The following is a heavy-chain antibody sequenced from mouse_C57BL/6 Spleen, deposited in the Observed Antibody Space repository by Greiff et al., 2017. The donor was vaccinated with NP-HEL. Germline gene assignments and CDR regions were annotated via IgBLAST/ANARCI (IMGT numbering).Heavy chain of an antibody. CDR1: GYSFTGYF. CDR2: INPYNGDT. V-gene: IGHV1-20*01. CDR3: AREGAYNFDYFDY. D-gene: IGHD2-10*01. J-gene: IGHJ2*01. Sequence: DVQLQESGPELVKPGDSVKISCKASGYSFTGYFMNWVMQSHGKSLEWIGRINPYNGDTFYNQKFKGKATLTVDKSSSTAHMELRSLTSEDSAVYYCAREGAYNFDYFDYWGQGTTLTVSS.